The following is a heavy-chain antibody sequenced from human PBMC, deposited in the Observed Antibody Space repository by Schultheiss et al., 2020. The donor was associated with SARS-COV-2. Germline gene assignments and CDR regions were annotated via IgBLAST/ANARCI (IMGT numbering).Heavy chain of an antibody. V-gene: IGHV3-23*01. D-gene: IGHD1-26*01. Sequence: GGSLRLSCAASGFTFSDHYMDWVRQAPGKGLEWVSAISGSGGSTYYADSVKGRFTISRDNAKNSLYLQMNSLRAEDTAVYYCAKVGMGIGTYDDYWGQGTLVTVSS. CDR3: AKVGMGIGTYDDY. CDR2: ISGSGGST. CDR1: GFTFSDHY. J-gene: IGHJ4*02.